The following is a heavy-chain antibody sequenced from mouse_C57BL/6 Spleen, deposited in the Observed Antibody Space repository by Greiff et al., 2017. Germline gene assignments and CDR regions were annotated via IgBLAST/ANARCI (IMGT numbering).Heavy chain of an antibody. CDR3: ASTVVATDYCDY. V-gene: IGHV1-82*01. J-gene: IGHJ2*01. Sequence: QVQLKQSGPELVKPGASVKISCKASGYAFSSSWMNWVKQRPGKGLEWIGRIYPGAGDTNYNGKFKGKATLTADKSSSTAYMQLSSLTSEDSAVYFCASTVVATDYCDYWGQGTTLTVSS. D-gene: IGHD1-1*01. CDR2: IYPGAGDT. CDR1: GYAFSSSW.